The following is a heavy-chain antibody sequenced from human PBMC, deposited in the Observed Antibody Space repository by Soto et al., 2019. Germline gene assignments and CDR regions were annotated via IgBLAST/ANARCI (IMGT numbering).Heavy chain of an antibody. V-gene: IGHV3-48*01. CDR1: GFTFSSYS. J-gene: IGHJ6*03. D-gene: IGHD3-3*01. Sequence: EVQLVESGGGLVQPGGSLRLSCAASGFTFSSYSMNWVRQAPGKGLEWVSYISSSSSTIYYADSVKGRFTISRDNAKNSLYLQMNSRRAEDTAVYYCARRFFRYYYYMDVWGKGTTVTVSS. CDR2: ISSSSSTI. CDR3: ARRFFRYYYYMDV.